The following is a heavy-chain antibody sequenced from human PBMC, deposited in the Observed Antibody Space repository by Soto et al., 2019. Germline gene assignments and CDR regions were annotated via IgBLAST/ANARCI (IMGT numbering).Heavy chain of an antibody. J-gene: IGHJ4*02. Sequence: GASVKVSCKASGGTFSSYAISWVRQAPGQGLEWMGGIIPIFGTANYAQKFQGRVTITADESTSTAYMELSSLRSEDTAVYYCARDSSNYYDRRIEYYFDYWGQGTLVTVSS. D-gene: IGHD3-22*01. CDR2: IIPIFGTA. CDR1: GGTFSSYA. V-gene: IGHV1-69*13. CDR3: ARDSSNYYDRRIEYYFDY.